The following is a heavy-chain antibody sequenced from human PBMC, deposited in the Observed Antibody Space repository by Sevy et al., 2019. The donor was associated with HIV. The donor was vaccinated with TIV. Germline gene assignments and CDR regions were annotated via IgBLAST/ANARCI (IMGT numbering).Heavy chain of an antibody. CDR2: ISGGGGRT. Sequence: GGYLRLSCAASGFTFSSYAMTWVRQAPGKGLEWLSSISGGGGRTQYSDSVNGRFTISKDNSKNTLFLQMHSLGAEDTALYYCARDLGGSMGYYFDYWGQGTLVTVSS. D-gene: IGHD2-8*01. CDR3: ARDLGGSMGYYFDY. J-gene: IGHJ4*02. CDR1: GFTFSSYA. V-gene: IGHV3-23*01.